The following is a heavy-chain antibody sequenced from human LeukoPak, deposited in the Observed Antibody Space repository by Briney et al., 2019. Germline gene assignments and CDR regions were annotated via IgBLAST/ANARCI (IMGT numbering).Heavy chain of an antibody. CDR1: GFTFSTYS. CDR2: MSYDGSNV. V-gene: IGHV3-30-3*01. D-gene: IGHD6-19*01. J-gene: IGHJ4*01. Sequence: PGGSLRLSCAASGFTFSTYSMHWVRQAPGKGLEWVAVMSYDGSNVYYADSVKGRFTISRDNSKNTLYLQMSSLRAEDTAIYYCARVYSSGWSLPFEYWGQEPWSPSPQ. CDR3: ARVYSSGWSLPFEY.